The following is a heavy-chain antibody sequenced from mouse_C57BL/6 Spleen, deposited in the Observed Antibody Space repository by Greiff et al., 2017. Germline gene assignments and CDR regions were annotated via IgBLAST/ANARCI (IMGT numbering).Heavy chain of an antibody. CDR3: TPHYYGSRAMDY. V-gene: IGHV1-15*01. Sequence: QVHVKQSGAELVRPGASVTLSCKASGYTFTDYEMHWVKQTPVHGLEWIGAIDPETGGTAYNQKFKGKAILTADKSSSTAYMELRSLTSEDSAVYYCTPHYYGSRAMDYWGQGTSVTVSS. CDR1: GYTFTDYE. D-gene: IGHD1-1*01. CDR2: IDPETGGT. J-gene: IGHJ4*01.